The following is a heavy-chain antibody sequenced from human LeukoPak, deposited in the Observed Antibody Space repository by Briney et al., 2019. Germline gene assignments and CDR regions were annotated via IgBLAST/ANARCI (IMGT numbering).Heavy chain of an antibody. CDR1: GASINSYH. V-gene: IGHV4-59*01. J-gene: IGHJ5*02. CDR3: ARGDGYSPGFDT. Sequence: SETLSLTCTVSGASINSYHWSWIRQPPGKALEWIGYSSYTGSPKYTPSLKSRVIMSKDASKNQTSLKLSAVTAADTAVYYCARGDGYSPGFDTWGQGTLVTVSP. CDR2: SSYTGSP. D-gene: IGHD5-24*01.